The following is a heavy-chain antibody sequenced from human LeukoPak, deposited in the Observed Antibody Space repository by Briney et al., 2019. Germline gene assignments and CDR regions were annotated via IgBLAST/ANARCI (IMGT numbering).Heavy chain of an antibody. CDR2: INPNTGDT. CDR3: ASYPRYSSSPPFDY. CDR1: GYTFTGYY. V-gene: IGHV1-2*02. J-gene: IGHJ4*02. D-gene: IGHD6-6*01. Sequence: ASVKVSXKASGYTFTGYYMHWVRQAPGQGFEWMGWINPNTGDTNYAQKFQGRVTMTRDTTISAAFMELTRLTSDDTAVYYCASYPRYSSSPPFDYWGQGILVTVSS.